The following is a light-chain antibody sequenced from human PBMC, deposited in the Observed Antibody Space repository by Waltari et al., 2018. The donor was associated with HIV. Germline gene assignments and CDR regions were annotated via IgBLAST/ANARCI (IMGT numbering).Light chain of an antibody. V-gene: IGLV2-11*01. Sequence: QSALTQPRSVSGSPGQSVTISCTGTSSDVGIYTYVSWYQQHIGKAPKLMIYDVNRRPSGVPDRFSGSKSGNTASLTISGLQAEDEADYYCCSYGGPYTFVLGSGTQVTVL. CDR1: SSDVGIYTY. J-gene: IGLJ1*01. CDR2: DVN. CDR3: CSYGGPYTFV.